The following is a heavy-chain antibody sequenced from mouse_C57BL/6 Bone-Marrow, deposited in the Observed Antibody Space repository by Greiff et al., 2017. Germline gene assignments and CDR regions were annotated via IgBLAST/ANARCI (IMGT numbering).Heavy chain of an antibody. CDR1: GYSFTDYN. D-gene: IGHD1-1*01. V-gene: IGHV1-39*01. Sequence: VQLQQSGPELVKPGASVKISCKASGYSFTDYNMNWVKQSNGKSLEWIGVINPNYGTTSYTQKFKGKATLTVDQSSSTAYMPLNRLTSEDSAVLYGAVSGTTVVLDFWGQGTTLTVSS. CDR3: AVSGTTVVLDF. CDR2: INPNYGTT. J-gene: IGHJ2*01.